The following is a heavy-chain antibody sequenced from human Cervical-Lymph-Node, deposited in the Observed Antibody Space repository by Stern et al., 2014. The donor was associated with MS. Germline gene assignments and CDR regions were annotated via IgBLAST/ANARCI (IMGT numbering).Heavy chain of an antibody. CDR2: ISSNSSYI. CDR1: GFTFSSYS. CDR3: ARDNFEYSTESFDY. V-gene: IGHV3-21*01. J-gene: IGHJ4*02. D-gene: IGHD6-6*01. Sequence: EVHLVESGGGLVKPGGSLRLSCAASGFTFSSYSMNWVRQAPGKGLEWVSSISSNSSYIYYADSVKGQFTISRDNAKNSLYLQMNSLRAEDTAVYYCARDNFEYSTESFDYWGQGTLVTVSS.